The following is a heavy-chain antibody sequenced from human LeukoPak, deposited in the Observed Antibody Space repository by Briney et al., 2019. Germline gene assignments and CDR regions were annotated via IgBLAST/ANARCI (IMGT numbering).Heavy chain of an antibody. Sequence: ASVKVSCKASGGTFSSYAISWVRQAPGQGLEWMGGIIPIFGTANYAQKFQGRVTITTDESTSTACMELSSLRSEDTAVYYCATPSNYEYYYYYYMDVWGKGTTVTVSS. J-gene: IGHJ6*03. D-gene: IGHD4-11*01. V-gene: IGHV1-69*05. CDR1: GGTFSSYA. CDR2: IIPIFGTA. CDR3: ATPSNYEYYYYYYMDV.